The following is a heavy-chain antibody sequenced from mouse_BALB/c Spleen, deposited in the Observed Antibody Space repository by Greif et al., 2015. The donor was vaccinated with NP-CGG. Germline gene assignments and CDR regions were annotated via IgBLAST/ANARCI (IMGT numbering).Heavy chain of an antibody. CDR3: ARDYDYWCCDV. CDR2: INPSTGYT. Sequence: VKLMESGAELAKPGASVKMSCKASGYTFTSYWMHWVKQRPGQGLEWIGYINPSTGYTEYNQKFKDKATLTADKSSSTAYMQLSRLTSEDSVVYCCARDYDYWCCDVWGAGTTVTVSS. D-gene: IGHD2-4*01. V-gene: IGHV1-7*01. CDR1: GYTFTSYW. J-gene: IGHJ1*01.